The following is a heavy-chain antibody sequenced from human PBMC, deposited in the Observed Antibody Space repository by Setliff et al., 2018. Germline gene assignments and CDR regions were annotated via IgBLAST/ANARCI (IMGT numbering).Heavy chain of an antibody. Sequence: AASVKVSCKVSGNSFTGHFLHWVRQAPGRGLEWMGWINPDSGDTHSPQNFQGRVRMTRDTSMSTVYMELTRLTSDDTAVYYCTRSSSYGMRYWFDSWGQGPLVTVSS. V-gene: IGHV1-2*02. CDR1: GNSFTGHF. CDR2: INPDSGDT. J-gene: IGHJ5*01. CDR3: TRSSSYGMRYWFDS. D-gene: IGHD3-16*02.